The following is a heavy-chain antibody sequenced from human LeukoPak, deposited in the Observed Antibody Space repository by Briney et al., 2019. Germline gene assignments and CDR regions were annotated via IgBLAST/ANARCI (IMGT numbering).Heavy chain of an antibody. Sequence: SQTLSLTCAISGDSVSSNSAARNWIRQSPSRGLEWLGRTYYRSKWYNDYAVSVKSRITINPDTSKNQFSLQLNSLTPEDTAVYYCARAISRIAAAGTFDYWGQGTLVTVSS. J-gene: IGHJ4*02. CDR2: TYYRSKWYN. CDR1: GDSVSSNSAA. CDR3: ARAISRIAAAGTFDY. D-gene: IGHD6-13*01. V-gene: IGHV6-1*01.